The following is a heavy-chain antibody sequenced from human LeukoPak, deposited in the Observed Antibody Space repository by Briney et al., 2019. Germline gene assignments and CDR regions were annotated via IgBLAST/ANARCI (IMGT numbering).Heavy chain of an antibody. CDR3: ARNSAYSTSSGFVP. D-gene: IGHD2-2*01. J-gene: IGHJ5*02. V-gene: IGHV4-61*09. CDR2: IYISGGT. CDR1: GGSINSGAYY. Sequence: PSETLSLTCTVSGGSINSGAYYWSWIRQPAGKGLEWIGHIYISGGTNYNPFLKSRVTISVDTSKNQFSLKLSSVTAADTAVYYCARNSAYSTSSGFVPWGQGTLVIVSS.